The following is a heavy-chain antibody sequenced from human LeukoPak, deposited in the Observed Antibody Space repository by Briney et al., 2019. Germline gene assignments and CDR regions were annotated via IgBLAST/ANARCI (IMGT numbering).Heavy chain of an antibody. V-gene: IGHV3-7*01. Sequence: GVSLRLSCVASEFTFTNYWMTWVRHAPGKGLEWVTTTNLDGSEKYYVHSVKVRLTISRGNAQESTYKEMNCLRAEDTAVYYCARGGGSGNWGQGTLVIVSS. J-gene: IGHJ1*01. CDR3: ARGGGSGN. D-gene: IGHD3-10*01. CDR2: TNLDGSEK. CDR1: EFTFTNYW.